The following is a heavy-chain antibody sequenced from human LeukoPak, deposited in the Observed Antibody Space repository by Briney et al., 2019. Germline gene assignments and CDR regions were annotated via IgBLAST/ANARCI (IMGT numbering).Heavy chain of an antibody. Sequence: AGGSLRLSCAASGFTFSSYDMHWVRQATGKGLEWVSAIGTAGDTYYPGSVKGRFTISRENAKNSLYLQMNSLRAGDTAVYYCARSSGSYLGYAFDIWGQGTMVTVSS. CDR3: ARSSGSYLGYAFDI. J-gene: IGHJ3*02. D-gene: IGHD1-26*01. CDR1: GFTFSSYD. CDR2: IGTAGDT. V-gene: IGHV3-13*01.